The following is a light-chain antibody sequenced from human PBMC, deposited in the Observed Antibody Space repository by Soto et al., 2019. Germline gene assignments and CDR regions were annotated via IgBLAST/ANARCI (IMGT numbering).Light chain of an antibody. CDR3: QQRTNWPIT. J-gene: IGKJ5*01. V-gene: IGKV3-11*01. Sequence: EIVLTQSPATLSLSPGERDTLSCRASQSVSIYLAWYQQKPGQAPRLLIYDASNRATGIPARFSGSGSGTDFTLTISSLEPEDFAVYYSQQRTNWPITFGQGTRLEIK. CDR2: DAS. CDR1: QSVSIY.